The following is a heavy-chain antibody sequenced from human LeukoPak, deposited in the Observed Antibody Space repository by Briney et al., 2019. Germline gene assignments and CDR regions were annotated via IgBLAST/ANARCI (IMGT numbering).Heavy chain of an antibody. CDR3: ARLSVSRGY. CDR1: GGSISSSSYY. Sequence: PPETLSLTCTVSGGSISSSSYYWGWIRQPPGKGLEWIGSIYYSGSTYYNPSLKSRVTISVDTSKNQFSLKLSSVTAADTAVYYCARLSVSRGYWGQGTLVTVSS. D-gene: IGHD4-11*01. J-gene: IGHJ4*02. V-gene: IGHV4-39*01. CDR2: IYYSGST.